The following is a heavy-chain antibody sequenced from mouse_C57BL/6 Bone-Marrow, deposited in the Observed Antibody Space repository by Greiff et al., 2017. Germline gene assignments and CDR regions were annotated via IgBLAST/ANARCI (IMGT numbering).Heavy chain of an antibody. D-gene: IGHD1-1*01. J-gene: IGHJ2*01. CDR3: ARHRALHYGSSYDYFDY. CDR2: ISGGGGNT. V-gene: IGHV5-9*01. CDR1: GFTFSSYT. Sequence: EVKVVESGGGLVKPGGSLKLSCAASGFTFSSYTMSWVRQTPEKRLEWVATISGGGGNTYYPDSVKGRFTISRDNAKNTLYLQMSSLRSEDTALYYCARHRALHYGSSYDYFDYWGQGTTLTVSS.